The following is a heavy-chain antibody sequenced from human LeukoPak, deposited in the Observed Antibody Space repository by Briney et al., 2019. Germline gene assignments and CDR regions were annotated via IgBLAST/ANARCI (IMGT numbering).Heavy chain of an antibody. V-gene: IGHV1-2*02. CDR1: GDTFTANY. CDR2: INLNTGYT. J-gene: IGHJ5*02. D-gene: IGHD1-1*01. CDR3: AEDVGRTGTNCFDP. Sequence: ASVKVSCEPSGDTFTANYLHWVRRAPGQGLEWLGWINLNTGYTKYAQKFQGRVTMTRDTSTSSAFTELSRLRSDDTAVYFCAEDVGRTGTNCFDPWGQGTLVTVSS.